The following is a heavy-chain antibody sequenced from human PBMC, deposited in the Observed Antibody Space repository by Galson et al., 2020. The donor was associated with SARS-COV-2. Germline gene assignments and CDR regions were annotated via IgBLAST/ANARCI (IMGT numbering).Heavy chain of an antibody. J-gene: IGHJ4*02. CDR1: GYSFTSYW. Sequence: GESLKISCKGSGYSFTSYWIGWVRQMPGKGLEWMGIIYPGDSDTRYSPSFQGQVTISADKSISTAYLQWSSLKASDTAMYYCARSRKEYDSSGYYYVDYWGQGTLVTVSS. CDR2: IYPGDSDT. V-gene: IGHV5-51*01. CDR3: ARSRKEYDSSGYYYVDY. D-gene: IGHD3-22*01.